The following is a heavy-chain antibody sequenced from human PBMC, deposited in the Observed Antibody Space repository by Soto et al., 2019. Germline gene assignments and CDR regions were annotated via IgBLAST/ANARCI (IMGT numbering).Heavy chain of an antibody. CDR1: GGSFSGYY. Sequence: SETLSRTCAVYGGSFSGYYWRWIRQPPGKGLEWIGEINHSGSTNYNPSLKSRVTISVDTSKNQFSLKLSSVTAADTAVYDCAKFNTCNYHLDSWGQGSLVTLSS. CDR3: AKFNTCNYHLDS. J-gene: IGHJ4*02. CDR2: INHSGST. D-gene: IGHD2-2*01. V-gene: IGHV4-34*01.